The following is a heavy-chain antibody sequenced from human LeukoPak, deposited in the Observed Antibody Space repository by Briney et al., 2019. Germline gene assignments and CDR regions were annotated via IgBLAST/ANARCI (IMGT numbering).Heavy chain of an antibody. V-gene: IGHV1-2*02. J-gene: IGHJ5*02. D-gene: IGHD1-1*01. CDR1: GYTFTVYY. Sequence: RASLRVSSKASGYTFTVYYMYCVRQTPRQRLGWMGWINPNSGGTNYAQKFQGRVTMTRDTSISTAYMELSRLRSDDTAVYYCARVHLERRPRFDPWGQGTLVTVSS. CDR2: INPNSGGT. CDR3: ARVHLERRPRFDP.